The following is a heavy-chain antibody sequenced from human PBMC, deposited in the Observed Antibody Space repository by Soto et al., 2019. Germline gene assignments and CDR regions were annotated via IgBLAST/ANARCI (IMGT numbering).Heavy chain of an antibody. CDR3: ARGLAASGLGFDP. J-gene: IGHJ5*02. D-gene: IGHD6-13*01. CDR1: GGSISSGGYY. V-gene: IGHV4-31*03. CDR2: IYYSGST. Sequence: SETLSLTCTVSGGSISSGGYYWSWIRQHPGKGLEWIGYIYYSGSTYYNPSLKSRVTISVDTSKNQFSLKLSSVTAADTAVYYCARGLAASGLGFDPWGQGTLVTVSS.